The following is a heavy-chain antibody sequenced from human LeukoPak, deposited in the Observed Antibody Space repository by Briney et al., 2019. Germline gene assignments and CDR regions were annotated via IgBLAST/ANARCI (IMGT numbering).Heavy chain of an antibody. Sequence: SETLSLTCTVSGGPISSYYWSWIRQPPGKGLEWIGYIYYSGSTNYNPSLKSRVTISVDTSKNQFSLKLSSVTAADTAVYYCARGIFYDAFDIWGQGTMVTVSS. V-gene: IGHV4-59*01. J-gene: IGHJ3*02. CDR2: IYYSGST. CDR1: GGPISSYY. CDR3: ARGIFYDAFDI. D-gene: IGHD2-21*01.